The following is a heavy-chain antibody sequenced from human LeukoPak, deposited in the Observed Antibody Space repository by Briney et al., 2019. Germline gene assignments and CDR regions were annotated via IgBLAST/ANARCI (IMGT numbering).Heavy chain of an antibody. CDR1: GFTFSSYA. Sequence: PGRSLRLSCAASGFTFSSYAMHWVRQAPGKGLEWVAFISYGGSNKYYADSVKGRFTISRDNSKNTLYLQVNSLRAEDTAVYYCARDVYYDSGSRIENWLDPWGQGTLVTVSS. V-gene: IGHV3-30-3*01. CDR2: ISYGGSNK. CDR3: ARDVYYDSGSRIENWLDP. J-gene: IGHJ5*02. D-gene: IGHD3-10*01.